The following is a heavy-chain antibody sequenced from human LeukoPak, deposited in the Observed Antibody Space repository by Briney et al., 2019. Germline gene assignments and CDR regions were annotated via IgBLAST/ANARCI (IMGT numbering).Heavy chain of an antibody. CDR2: IYYSGST. J-gene: IGHJ4*02. D-gene: IGHD3-22*01. V-gene: IGHV4-59*01. CDR3: ARAVVFYYDGSGYSTRFDY. CDR1: GGSTSSYY. Sequence: PSETLSLTCTVSGGSTSSYYWSWIRQPPGKGLEWIGYIYYSGSTSYTPSLKSRVTISLDTSKNQFSLKVRSVTAADTAIYYCARAVVFYYDGSGYSTRFDYWGQGTLVTVSS.